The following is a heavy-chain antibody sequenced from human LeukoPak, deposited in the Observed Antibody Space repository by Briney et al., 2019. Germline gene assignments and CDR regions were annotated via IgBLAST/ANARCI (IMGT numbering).Heavy chain of an antibody. V-gene: IGHV4-39*07. D-gene: IGHD1-26*01. CDR2: ISYSGST. J-gene: IGHJ6*03. Sequence: PSETLSLTCTVSGGSIRSSSYYWGWIRQPPGKGLEWIGTISYSGSTYYNPSLKGRVTISVDTSKNQFSLRLSSVTAADTAVYYCARHSGTFYFYYYMDVWGKGTTVTVSS. CDR1: GGSIRSSSYY. CDR3: ARHSGTFYFYYYMDV.